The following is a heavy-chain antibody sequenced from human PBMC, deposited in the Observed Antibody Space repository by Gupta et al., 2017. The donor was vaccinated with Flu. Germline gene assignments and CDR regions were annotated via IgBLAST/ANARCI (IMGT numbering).Heavy chain of an antibody. CDR2: ISRSAVT. J-gene: IGHJ4*02. V-gene: IGHV3-48*03. Sequence: EVQLVESGGGLVQPGGSLRLSCAASGFTFSSYEMSWVRLAPGKGLGWVSYISRSAVTYYTDSVKGRFTISRDNAKNSVYLQMNSLRAEDTAFYYCARGHWDSWGQGTLVTVSS. CDR3: ARGHWDS. CDR1: GFTFSSYE.